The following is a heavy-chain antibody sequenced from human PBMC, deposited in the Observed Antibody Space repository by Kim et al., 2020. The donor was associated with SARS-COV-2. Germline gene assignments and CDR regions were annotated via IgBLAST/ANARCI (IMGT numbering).Heavy chain of an antibody. V-gene: IGHV3-30*04. CDR2: ISYDGSNK. J-gene: IGHJ4*01. D-gene: IGHD3-10*01. Sequence: GGSLRLSCAASGFTFSSYAMHWVRQAPGKGLEWVAVISYDGSNKYYADSVKGRFTISRDSSKNTLYLQMNSLRAEDTAVYYCARDERGAYFYGSWSFHY. CDR1: GFTFSSYA. CDR3: ARDERGAYFYGSWSFHY.